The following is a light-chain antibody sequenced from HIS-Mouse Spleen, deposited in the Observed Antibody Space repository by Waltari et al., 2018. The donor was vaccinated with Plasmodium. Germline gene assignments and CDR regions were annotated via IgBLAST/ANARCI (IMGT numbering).Light chain of an antibody. V-gene: IGLV2-14*03. CDR3: SSYTSSITRV. CDR1: SSDVGGYNY. CDR2: DVS. J-gene: IGLJ1*01. Sequence: QSALTQPASVSGSPGQSITISCTGTSSDVGGYNYVSWYQQHPGKAPKLMIYDVSNRPSGVSNRFSGSKSGNTASLTISGRQAEDEADYYCSSYTSSITRVFGTGTKVTVL.